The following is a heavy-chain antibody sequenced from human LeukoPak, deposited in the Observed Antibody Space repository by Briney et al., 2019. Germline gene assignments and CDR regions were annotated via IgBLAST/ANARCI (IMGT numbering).Heavy chain of an antibody. CDR1: GYTFTGYY. CDR2: INPNSGGT. D-gene: IGHD5-24*01. CDR3: AREMATIRGLDY. J-gene: IGHJ4*02. V-gene: IGHV1-2*02. Sequence: ASVKVSCKASGYTFTGYYMHWVRQAPGQGLEWMGWINPNSGGTNYAQKFRGRVTMTRDTSISTAYMELSRLRSDDTAVYYCAREMATIRGLDYWGQGTLVTVSS.